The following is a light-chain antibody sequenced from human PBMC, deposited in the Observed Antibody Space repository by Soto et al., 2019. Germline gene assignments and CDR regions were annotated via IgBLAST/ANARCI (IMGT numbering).Light chain of an antibody. CDR1: QSISSH. J-gene: IGKJ4*01. CDR3: QQRSNWPLT. CDR2: DAS. Sequence: EIVLTQSPATPSLSPGERATLSCRASQSISSHLAWYQQKPGQAPRLLIYDASNRATGIPARFSGSGSGTDFTLTISSLEPEDFAVYYCQQRSNWPLTFGGGTKVEIK. V-gene: IGKV3-11*01.